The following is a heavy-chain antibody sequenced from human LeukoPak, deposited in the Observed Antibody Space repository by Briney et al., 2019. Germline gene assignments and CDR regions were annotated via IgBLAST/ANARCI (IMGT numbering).Heavy chain of an antibody. D-gene: IGHD1-26*01. Sequence: SETLSLTCAVYGGSFSGYYWSWIRQPPGKGLEWLGEINHSGSTNYNPSLKSRVTISVDTSKNQFSLKLSSVTAADTAVYYCARGYSGSFNPTYYFDYWGQGTLVTVSS. CDR1: GGSFSGYY. CDR3: ARGYSGSFNPTYYFDY. J-gene: IGHJ4*02. V-gene: IGHV4-34*01. CDR2: INHSGST.